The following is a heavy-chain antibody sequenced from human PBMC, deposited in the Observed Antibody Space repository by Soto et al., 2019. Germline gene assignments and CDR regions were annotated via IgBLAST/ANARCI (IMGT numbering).Heavy chain of an antibody. CDR2: ISAYNGNT. CDR1: GYTFSSYH. J-gene: IGHJ4*02. Sequence: QIQLVQSGAEVKKPGASVKVSCKASGYTFSSYHITWGRQAPGHGLEWMGWISAYNGNTNYAQNLQGRVTMTTDPSTSTAYMELRSLRSDDTAVYYCARDLPPVDYWGQGTLVTVSS. V-gene: IGHV1-18*01. CDR3: ARDLPPVDY.